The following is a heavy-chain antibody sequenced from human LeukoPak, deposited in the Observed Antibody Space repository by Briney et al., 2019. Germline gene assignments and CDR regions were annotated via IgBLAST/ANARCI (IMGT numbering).Heavy chain of an antibody. D-gene: IGHD1-14*01. CDR2: ILYTGST. Sequence: SETLSLTCTVSGDSTSSATYYWGWIRQPPGRGLEWLGNILYTGSTYYNPSLGSRVTISADTSKNQFSLKLNSLTAADTAVYYCARLLYTETARGICDRWGQGTLVTVSS. CDR3: ARLLYTETARGICDR. V-gene: IGHV4-39*01. J-gene: IGHJ5*02. CDR1: GDSTSSATYY.